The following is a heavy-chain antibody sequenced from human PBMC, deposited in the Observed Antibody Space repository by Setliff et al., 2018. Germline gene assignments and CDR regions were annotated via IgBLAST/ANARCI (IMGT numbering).Heavy chain of an antibody. CDR1: GASISSDAYY. V-gene: IGHV4-31*03. D-gene: IGHD1-7*01. CDR2: IYYSGST. J-gene: IGHJ2*01. Sequence: PSETLSLTCIASGASISSDAYYWSWIRQHPGKGLEWIGYIYYSGSTYYNPSLQSRLTISLDPSKNQFSLELTSVAAADTAVYYCARSRTTAVKGGVFAVWGRGTLVTVS. CDR3: ARSRTTAVKGGVFAV.